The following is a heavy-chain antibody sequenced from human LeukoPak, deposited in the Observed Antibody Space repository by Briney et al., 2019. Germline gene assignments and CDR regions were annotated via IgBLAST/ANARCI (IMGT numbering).Heavy chain of an antibody. Sequence: PGGSLRLSCAASGFTFSIYNMHWVRQAPGKGLEWVAVILYDGSKKYYADSVQGRFTISRDNAKNSLYLQMNSLRAEDTAVYYCAELGITMIGGVWGKGTTVTISS. J-gene: IGHJ6*04. CDR2: ILYDGSKK. CDR1: GFTFSIYN. CDR3: AELGITMIGGV. V-gene: IGHV3-30*04. D-gene: IGHD3-10*02.